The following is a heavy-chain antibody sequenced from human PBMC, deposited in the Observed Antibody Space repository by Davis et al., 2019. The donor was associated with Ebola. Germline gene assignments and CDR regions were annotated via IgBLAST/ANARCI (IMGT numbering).Heavy chain of an antibody. Sequence: PSETLSLTCTVSGGSISRGGSYWSWVRQVPGKGLEWIGYIYYSGSTSCKPSLKSRVTISLDTSKNQFSLNLSSVTAADTAVYYCARDLRYDSSGYDYYFYMDVWGKGTTVTVSS. CDR3: ARDLRYDSSGYDYYFYMDV. CDR1: GGSISRGGSY. J-gene: IGHJ6*03. D-gene: IGHD3-22*01. CDR2: IYYSGST. V-gene: IGHV4-31*03.